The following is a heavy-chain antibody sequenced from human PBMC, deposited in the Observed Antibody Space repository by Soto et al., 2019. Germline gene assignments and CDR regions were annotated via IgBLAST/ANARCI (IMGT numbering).Heavy chain of an antibody. CDR2: IIPLFGTT. CDR1: GDTFSGYS. Sequence: QVQLVQSGAEVKKPGSSVKVSCKASGDTFSGYSISWVRQAPGQGLEWMGGIIPLFGTTNYAQRFQGRVTITADKSTSTAYMELSSLKSEDNAIYYCARDLGSGYDTGDYWGQGTLVTVSS. J-gene: IGHJ4*02. D-gene: IGHD5-12*01. V-gene: IGHV1-69*14. CDR3: ARDLGSGYDTGDY.